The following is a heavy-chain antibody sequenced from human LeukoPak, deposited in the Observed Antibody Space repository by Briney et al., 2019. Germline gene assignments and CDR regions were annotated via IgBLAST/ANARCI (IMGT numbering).Heavy chain of an antibody. Sequence: VASVTVSFTTSGRTFIIDTISWGRQAPGQGREWMGRISPICGLRNFAQKFQGRVTITADKSTSTAYMELSSLRSEDTAVYYCAREFEEYDGYSYSYDGMDVWGQGTTVTVSS. CDR2: ISPICGLR. CDR1: GRTFIIDT. D-gene: IGHD5-24*01. CDR3: AREFEEYDGYSYSYDGMDV. J-gene: IGHJ6*02. V-gene: IGHV1-69*10.